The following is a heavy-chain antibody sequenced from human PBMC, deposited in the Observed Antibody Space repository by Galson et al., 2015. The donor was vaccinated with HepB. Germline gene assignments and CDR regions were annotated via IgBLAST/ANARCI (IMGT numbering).Heavy chain of an antibody. D-gene: IGHD6-19*01. CDR1: GFTFSSYN. Sequence: SLRLSCAASGFTFSSYNMNWVRQAPGKGLEWVSSISSSSSYIYYADSVKGRFTISRDNAKNSLYLQMNSLRAEDTAVYYCARDQMYSSGWYPTRDDAFDIWGQGATVTVSS. CDR2: ISSSSSYI. V-gene: IGHV3-21*01. CDR3: ARDQMYSSGWYPTRDDAFDI. J-gene: IGHJ3*02.